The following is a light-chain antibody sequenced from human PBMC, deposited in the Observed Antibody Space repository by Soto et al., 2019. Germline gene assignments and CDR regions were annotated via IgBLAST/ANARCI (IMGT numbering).Light chain of an antibody. CDR3: CSYAGRYTWV. V-gene: IGLV2-11*01. CDR1: RSDVGGYNY. Sequence: QSVLTQPRSVSGSLGQSVTISCAGTRSDVGGYNYVSWYQQPPGTAPKLMIYEVSKRPSGVPDRLSGSKSGNTASLTISGLQAEDEGDYYCCSYAGRYTWVFGTGTKVTVL. CDR2: EVS. J-gene: IGLJ1*01.